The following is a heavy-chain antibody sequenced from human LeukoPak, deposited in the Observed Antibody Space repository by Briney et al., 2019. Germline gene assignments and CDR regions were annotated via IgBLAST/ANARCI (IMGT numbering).Heavy chain of an antibody. Sequence: PGGSLKLSCAASGFTFSTSWMHWVRQAPGEGLVWVSRISTDGSSTNYADSVRGRFTISRDNAKNTLYLQMNSLRAEDTAVYYCARNGNYDWDIWGQGTMVTVSS. CDR2: ISTDGSST. D-gene: IGHD1-7*01. V-gene: IGHV3-74*01. CDR1: GFTFSTSW. J-gene: IGHJ3*02. CDR3: ARNGNYDWDI.